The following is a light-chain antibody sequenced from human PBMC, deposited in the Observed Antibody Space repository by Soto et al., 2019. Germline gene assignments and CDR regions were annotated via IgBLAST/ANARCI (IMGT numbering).Light chain of an antibody. CDR3: CSYTSSNTWV. CDR2: EVS. Sequence: QSALTQPASVSGSPGQSITISCIGTSSDVGAYNYVSWYQQHPGKAPKLMIYEVSNRPSGVSNRFSGSKSGSTASLTISGLQAEDEADYYCCSYTSSNTWVFGGGTKLTVL. CDR1: SSDVGAYNY. V-gene: IGLV2-14*01. J-gene: IGLJ3*02.